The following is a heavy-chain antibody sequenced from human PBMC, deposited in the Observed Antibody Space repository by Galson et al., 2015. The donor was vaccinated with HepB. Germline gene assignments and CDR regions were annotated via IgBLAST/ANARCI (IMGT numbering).Heavy chain of an antibody. V-gene: IGHV3-74*01. CDR2: INSDGSST. D-gene: IGHD3-9*01. CDR3: ARPGYDILTGYYYALDS. Sequence: SLRLSCAASGFTFSSLWMHWVRQAPGKGLVWVSRINSDGSSTSYADSVKGRFTISRDNAKSTLNLQMNSLRAEDTAVYYCARPGYDILTGYYYALDSWGQGTLVTVSS. CDR1: GFTFSSLW. J-gene: IGHJ4*02.